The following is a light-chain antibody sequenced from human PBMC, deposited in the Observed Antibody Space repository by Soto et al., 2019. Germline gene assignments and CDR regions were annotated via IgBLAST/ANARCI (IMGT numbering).Light chain of an antibody. V-gene: IGKV3-20*01. Sequence: EIVLTQSPGTLSLSPGERATLSCRASQSVSSSYLAWYQQKPGQAPRLLIYDASNRATGIPARFSGSGSGTEFTLTISSLQSEDFAVYYCQQYHSWPPRTFGQGTKVDIK. CDR1: QSVSSSY. CDR3: QQYHSWPPRT. J-gene: IGKJ1*01. CDR2: DAS.